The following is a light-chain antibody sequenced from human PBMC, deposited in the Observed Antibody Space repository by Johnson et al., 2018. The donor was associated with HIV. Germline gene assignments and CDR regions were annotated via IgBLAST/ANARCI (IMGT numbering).Light chain of an antibody. Sequence: QSVLTQPPSVSAAPGQKVTISCSGSSSNIGNNYVSWYHQVPGTAPKLLIYDNNSRPTGIPDRFSGSKSGPSANLELTGLQNGDEADYYCGTCDTSLSASYVFGTGTKVAVL. V-gene: IGLV1-51*01. CDR3: GTCDTSLSASYV. J-gene: IGLJ1*01. CDR1: SSNIGNNY. CDR2: DNN.